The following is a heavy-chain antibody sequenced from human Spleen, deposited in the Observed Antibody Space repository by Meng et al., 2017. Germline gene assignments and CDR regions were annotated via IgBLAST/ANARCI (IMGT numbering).Heavy chain of an antibody. D-gene: IGHD2-2*01. CDR3: ARGSTSVDWFDP. V-gene: IGHV1-2*06. CDR1: GYNFPDYY. Sequence: ASVKVSCKPSGYNFPDYYIHWVRRAPGQGLEWMGRINPKSGDTHYAQKFQARVTMTGDTSISTAHMELGRLRSDDTALYYCARGSTSVDWFDPWGQGTLVTVSS. CDR2: INPKSGDT. J-gene: IGHJ5*02.